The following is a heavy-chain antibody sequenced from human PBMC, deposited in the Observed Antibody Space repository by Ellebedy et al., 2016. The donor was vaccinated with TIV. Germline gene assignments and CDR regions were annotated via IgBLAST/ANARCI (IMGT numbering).Heavy chain of an antibody. CDR1: GYTFTSYG. CDR3: ARGLREGKATGNYYGMDV. Sequence: AASVKVSCKASGYTFTSYGVIWVRQAPGQGLEWMGWISTYNGDTGFAQRLQDRITITTDTSTSTAYMDLRSLRSDDTAVYYCARGLREGKATGNYYGMDVWGQGTTVTVSS. CDR2: ISTYNGDT. J-gene: IGHJ6*02. D-gene: IGHD1-26*01. V-gene: IGHV1-18*04.